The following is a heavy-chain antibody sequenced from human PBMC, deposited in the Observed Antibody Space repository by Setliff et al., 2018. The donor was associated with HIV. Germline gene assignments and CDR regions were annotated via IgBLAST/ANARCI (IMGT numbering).Heavy chain of an antibody. J-gene: IGHJ4*02. V-gene: IGHV4-34*01. CDR1: GGSFSGYY. Sequence: PSETLSLTCAVYGGSFSGYYWSWIRQPPGEGLEWIGSIYYLGNTYYNPSLKSRLTISVDTSRNLFSLHLSSVTAADTAVYYCARLFSGSPGDYWGQGTLVTVSS. CDR2: IYYLGNT. CDR3: ARLFSGSPGDY. D-gene: IGHD3-10*01.